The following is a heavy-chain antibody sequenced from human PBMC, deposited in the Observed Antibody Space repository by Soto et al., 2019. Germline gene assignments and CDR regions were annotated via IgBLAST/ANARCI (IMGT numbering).Heavy chain of an antibody. D-gene: IGHD3-16*02. CDR2: VTGGDIT. CDR1: GFIFSNYS. Sequence: AXGSLRLSFAASGFIFSNYSLAWVRQVPGKGLEWVSTVTGGDITIYADSVKGRFTISRDNSKNMLYLQMNSLRAEDTAVYYCTRGKESSLIDWFDPWGQGTLVTVSS. CDR3: TRGKESSLIDWFDP. V-gene: IGHV3-23*01. J-gene: IGHJ5*02.